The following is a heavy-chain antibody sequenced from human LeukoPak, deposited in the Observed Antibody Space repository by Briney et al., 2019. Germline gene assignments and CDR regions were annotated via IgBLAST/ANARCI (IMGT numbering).Heavy chain of an antibody. V-gene: IGHV3-48*01. CDR3: ARGYGDSRNYNWFDP. Sequence: GGSLRLSCAASGFTFSSYSMNWVRQAPGKGLEWVSYISSSSSTIYYADSVKGRFTISRDNSKNTLYLQMNSLRAEDTAVYYCARGYGDSRNYNWFDPWGQGTLVTVSS. D-gene: IGHD4-17*01. J-gene: IGHJ5*02. CDR2: ISSSSSTI. CDR1: GFTFSSYS.